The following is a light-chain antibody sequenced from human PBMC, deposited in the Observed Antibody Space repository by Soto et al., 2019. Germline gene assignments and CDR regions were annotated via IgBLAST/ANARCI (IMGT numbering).Light chain of an antibody. V-gene: IGKV2-28*01. CDR2: LGS. CDR3: MKGLQTLFT. CDR1: QSLLHNNGYNY. Sequence: DLVMTQSPLSLPVTPGEPASISCRSSQSLLHNNGYNYLDWYLQKPGQSPQLLIYLGSNRASGVPDRCSGRGSCKDFTLKILRVEAEDVGVYYCMKGLQTLFTFGPATQVEI. J-gene: IGKJ3*01.